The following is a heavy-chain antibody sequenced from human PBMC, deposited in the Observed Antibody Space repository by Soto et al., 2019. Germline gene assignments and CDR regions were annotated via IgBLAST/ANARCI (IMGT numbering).Heavy chain of an antibody. D-gene: IGHD2-2*01. V-gene: IGHV3-23*01. CDR3: AKGRGIVVVPAAHDACDI. Sequence: GGSLRLSCAASGFTFSSYAMSWVRQAPGKGLEWVSAISGSGGSTYYADSVKGRFTISRDNSKNTLYLQMNSLRAEDTDVYYCAKGRGIVVVPAAHDACDIWGQGTMVTVSS. CDR2: ISGSGGST. J-gene: IGHJ3*02. CDR1: GFTFSSYA.